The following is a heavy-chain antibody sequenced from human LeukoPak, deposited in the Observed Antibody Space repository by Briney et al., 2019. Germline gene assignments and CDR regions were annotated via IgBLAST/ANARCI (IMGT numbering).Heavy chain of an antibody. CDR3: ARGRMYYYGSGRPAAGPFYYFDY. D-gene: IGHD3-10*01. CDR2: INHSGST. Sequence: KTSETLSLTCAVYGGSFSGYYWSWIRQPPGKGLEWIGEINHSGSTNYNPSLKSRVNISVDTSKNQFSLKLSSVPAADTAVYYCARGRMYYYGSGRPAAGPFYYFDYWGQGTLVTVSS. V-gene: IGHV4-34*01. CDR1: GGSFSGYY. J-gene: IGHJ4*02.